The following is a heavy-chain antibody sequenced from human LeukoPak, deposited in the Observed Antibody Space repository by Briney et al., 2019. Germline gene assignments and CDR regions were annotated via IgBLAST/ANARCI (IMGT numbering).Heavy chain of an antibody. CDR3: ARYCSSTSCYRYYYYMDV. Sequence: PSETLSLTCAVSGYSISSGYYWGWIRQPPGKGLEWIGSIYHSGSTYYNPSLKSRVTISVDTSKNQFSLKLSSVTAADTAVYYCARYCSSTSCYRYYYYMDVWQRDHGHRLL. CDR1: GYSISSGYY. V-gene: IGHV4-38-2*01. CDR2: IYHSGST. D-gene: IGHD2-2*01. J-gene: IGHJ6*03.